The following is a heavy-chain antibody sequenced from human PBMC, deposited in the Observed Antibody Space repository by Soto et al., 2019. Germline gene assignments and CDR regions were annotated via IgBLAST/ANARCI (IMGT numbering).Heavy chain of an antibody. J-gene: IGHJ4*02. V-gene: IGHV1-46*03. D-gene: IGHD2-15*01. CDR1: GYTFTSYY. CDR3: ATTKTETGYCSGGSCYRLDY. CDR2: INPSGGST. Sequence: QVQLVQSGAEVKKPGASVKVSCKASGYTFTSYYMHWVRQAPGQGLEWMGIINPSGGSTSYAQKVQGRVTMTRETSTSTVYMELSSLRSEDTAVYYCATTKTETGYCSGGSCYRLDYWGQGTLVTVSS.